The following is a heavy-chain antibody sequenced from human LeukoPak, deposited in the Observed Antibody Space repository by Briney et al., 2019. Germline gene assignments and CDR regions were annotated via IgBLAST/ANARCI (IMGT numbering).Heavy chain of an antibody. CDR2: MSHNRGT. J-gene: IGHJ6*04. D-gene: IGHD3-10*01. V-gene: IGHV4-38-2*01. CDR3: ASYYASGVSAYNYYGMDV. Sequence: SETLSLTCAVSGHSISTGYYWGWIRQPPGKGLEWIGSMSHNRGTYYNPSLKSRVTISMGTSKNQISLRLTSVTAADTAVYYCASYYASGVSAYNYYGMDVWGKGTTVTASS. CDR1: GHSISTGYY.